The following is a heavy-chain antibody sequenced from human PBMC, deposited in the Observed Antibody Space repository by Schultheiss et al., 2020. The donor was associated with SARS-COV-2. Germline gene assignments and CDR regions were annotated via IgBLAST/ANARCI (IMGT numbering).Heavy chain of an antibody. Sequence: SETLSLTCTVSGGSISSYYWSWIRQPPGKGLEWIGYIYYSGSTNYNPSLKSRVTISVDTSKNQFSLKLSSVTAADTAVYYCARHYGGYSYGPISYWGQGTLVTVSS. CDR3: ARHYGGYSYGPISY. V-gene: IGHV4-59*01. CDR1: GGSISSYY. D-gene: IGHD5-18*01. J-gene: IGHJ4*02. CDR2: IYYSGST.